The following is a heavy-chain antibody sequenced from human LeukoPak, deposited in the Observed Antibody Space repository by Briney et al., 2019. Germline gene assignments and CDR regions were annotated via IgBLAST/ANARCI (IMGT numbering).Heavy chain of an antibody. D-gene: IGHD3-10*01. J-gene: IGHJ4*02. CDR1: GFTFSSYP. CDR3: GKGFYNSGTSLSALDD. Sequence: GGSLRLSCAASGFTFSSYPMSWVRQASEKGLEWVSVISGSDGTTKYADSVKGRFTISRDNSKNTLSLQMNSLRAEDTAVYYCGKGFYNSGTSLSALDDWGQGTLVTVSS. V-gene: IGHV3-23*01. CDR2: ISGSDGTT.